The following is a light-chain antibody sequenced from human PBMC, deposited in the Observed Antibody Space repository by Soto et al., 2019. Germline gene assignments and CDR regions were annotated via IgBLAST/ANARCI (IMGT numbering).Light chain of an antibody. CDR2: GAS. Sequence: ELVLTQSPGTLSLSPGETATLSCRASHSFSNNYLAWYQQKPGKAPRLLIYGASNRATGIPDRFSGSGSGTDFTLTISRLEPEDFAVYYCQQYGSSGTFGQGTKVDI. V-gene: IGKV3-20*01. CDR1: HSFSNNY. CDR3: QQYGSSGT. J-gene: IGKJ1*01.